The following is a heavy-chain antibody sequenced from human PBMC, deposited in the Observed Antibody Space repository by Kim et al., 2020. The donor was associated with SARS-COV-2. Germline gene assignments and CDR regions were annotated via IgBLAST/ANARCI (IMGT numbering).Heavy chain of an antibody. V-gene: IGHV3-11*01. D-gene: IGHD6-13*01. J-gene: IGHJ4*02. CDR2: ISSSGVSSI. Sequence: GGSLRLSCAASGFTFSDYYMIWLRQAPGKGLEWVAYISSSGVSSIFYQDSVKGRFTISRDNAKNSLYLQMKSLRAEDTAVYYCASDLHSSSWTTIDFWGQGTLVTVSS. CDR1: GFTFSDYY. CDR3: ASDLHSSSWTTIDF.